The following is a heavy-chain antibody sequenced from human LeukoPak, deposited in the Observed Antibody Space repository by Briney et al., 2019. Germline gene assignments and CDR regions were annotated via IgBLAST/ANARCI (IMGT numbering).Heavy chain of an antibody. CDR2: IYYSGST. CDR1: GGSISSYY. J-gene: IGHJ4*02. V-gene: IGHV4-59*01. D-gene: IGHD6-13*01. CDR3: ARGSRLGPFDY. Sequence: SETLSLTCTVSGGSISSYYLSWIRQPPGKGLEWIGYIYYSGSTNYNPSLKSRVTISVDTSKNQFSLKLSSVTAADTAVYYCARGSRLGPFDYWGQGTLVTVSS.